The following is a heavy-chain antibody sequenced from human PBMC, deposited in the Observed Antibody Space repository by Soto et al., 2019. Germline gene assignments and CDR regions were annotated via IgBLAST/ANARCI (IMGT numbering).Heavy chain of an antibody. CDR3: ARGTDYYGSGCLTY. CDR2: MNPNSGNT. D-gene: IGHD3-10*01. Sequence: QVQLVQSGAEVKKPGASVKVSCKASGYTFTSYDINWVRQAPGQGLEWMGWMNPNSGNTGYAQKFQGRVTMTRNTSISTGYMERSSLRSADTAVYYCARGTDYYGSGCLTYWGQGTLFTVSS. J-gene: IGHJ1*01. CDR1: GYTFTSYD. V-gene: IGHV1-8*01.